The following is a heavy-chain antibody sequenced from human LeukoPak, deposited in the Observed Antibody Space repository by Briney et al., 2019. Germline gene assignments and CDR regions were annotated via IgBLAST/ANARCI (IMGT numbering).Heavy chain of an antibody. CDR3: ARSSGWSLFDY. J-gene: IGHJ4*02. D-gene: IGHD6-19*01. V-gene: IGHV1-2*02. Sequence: GASVKVSCKASAYTFTGYYMHWVRQAPGQGLEWMGWINPNSGGTNYAQKFQGRVTMTRDTSTSTAYMELSTLRSDDTAVYYCARSSGWSLFDYWGQETLVTVSS. CDR2: INPNSGGT. CDR1: AYTFTGYY.